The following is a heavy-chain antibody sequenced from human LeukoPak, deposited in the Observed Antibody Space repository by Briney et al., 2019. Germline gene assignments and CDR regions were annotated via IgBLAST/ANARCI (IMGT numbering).Heavy chain of an antibody. D-gene: IGHD3-3*01. V-gene: IGHV3-23*01. Sequence: PGGSLRLSCAASGFTFSSYAMSWVRQAPGKGLEWVSAISGSGGSTYYADSVKGRFTISRDSSKNTLYLQMNGLRAEDTAVYYCAKDGPDFWSGYYFEQGAFDYWGQGTLVTVSS. CDR2: ISGSGGST. CDR1: GFTFSSYA. CDR3: AKDGPDFWSGYYFEQGAFDY. J-gene: IGHJ4*02.